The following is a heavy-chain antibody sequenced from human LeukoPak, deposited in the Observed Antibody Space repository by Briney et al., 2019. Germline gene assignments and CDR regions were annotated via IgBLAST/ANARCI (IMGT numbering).Heavy chain of an antibody. CDR2: IYYSGST. V-gene: IGHV4-39*01. CDR1: GGSISSSSYY. CDR3: ARSRGEITMIVVAPMFLDY. J-gene: IGHJ4*02. Sequence: SETLSLTCTVSGGSISSSSYYWGWIRQPPGKGLEWIGSIYYSGSTYYNPSLKSRVTISVDTSKNQFSLKLSSVTAADTAVYYCARSRGEITMIVVAPMFLDYWGQGTLVTVSS. D-gene: IGHD3-22*01.